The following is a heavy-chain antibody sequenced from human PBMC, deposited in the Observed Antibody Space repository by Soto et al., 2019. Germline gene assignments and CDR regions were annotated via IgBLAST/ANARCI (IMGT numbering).Heavy chain of an antibody. D-gene: IGHD6-13*01. CDR2: IYWDDDK. CDR1: GFSLSTSGVG. J-gene: IGHJ4*02. CDR3: AHRPESSSSLTTFPFDY. Sequence: QITLKESGPTLVKPTQTLTLTCTFSGFSLSTSGVGVGWIRQPPGKALEWLALIYWDDDKRYSPSLKSRLTITKDTSKNQVVLTMTNMDPVDTATDYCAHRPESSSSLTTFPFDYWGQGTLVTVSS. V-gene: IGHV2-5*02.